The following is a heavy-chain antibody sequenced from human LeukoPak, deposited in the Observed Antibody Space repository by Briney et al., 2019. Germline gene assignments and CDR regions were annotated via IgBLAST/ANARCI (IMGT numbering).Heavy chain of an antibody. CDR2: ISAYNGNT. D-gene: IGHD3-10*01. CDR3: ARDLEGYYGLGSYSSAY. J-gene: IGHJ4*02. CDR1: GYTFTSYS. Sequence: GASVKVSCKASGYTFTSYSINWVRQAPGQGLEWMGWISAYNGNTNYAQKLQGRGTMTTDTSTSTAYMELRSLRSDDTAGYYCARDLEGYYGLGSYSSAYWGQGTLVTVSS. V-gene: IGHV1-18*01.